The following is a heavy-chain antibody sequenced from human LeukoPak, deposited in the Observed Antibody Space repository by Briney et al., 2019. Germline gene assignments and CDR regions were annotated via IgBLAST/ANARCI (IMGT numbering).Heavy chain of an antibody. CDR1: GYSFSTHD. CDR2: VNPNSGNT. V-gene: IGHV1-8*01. J-gene: IGHJ6*02. CDR3: AGGGTMVRGVNALGNYGMDV. Sequence: ASLTVSCTASGYSFSTHDINWVRQATGQGLEYMGWVNPNSGNTDYAQNIQGRVTMTRDTSTTTAYMELSNLRSDDTAVDYCAGGGTMVRGVNALGNYGMDVWGQGTTVAVSS. D-gene: IGHD3-10*01.